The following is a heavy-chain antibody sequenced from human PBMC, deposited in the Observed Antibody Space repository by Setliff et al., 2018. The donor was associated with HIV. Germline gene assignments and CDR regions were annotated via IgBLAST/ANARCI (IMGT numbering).Heavy chain of an antibody. J-gene: IGHJ6*03. CDR3: ARSRGIGNYHWDV. CDR2: SNSDGSST. Sequence: GGSPRLSCAASGFTFNTYWMHWVRQAPGKGLVWVSHSNSDGSSTTYADSVRGRFTISRDDAKESLYPQMNSLGAEDTAVYYCARSRGIGNYHWDVWGTGTTVTVSS. CDR1: GFTFNTYW. V-gene: IGHV3-74*01. D-gene: IGHD3-10*01.